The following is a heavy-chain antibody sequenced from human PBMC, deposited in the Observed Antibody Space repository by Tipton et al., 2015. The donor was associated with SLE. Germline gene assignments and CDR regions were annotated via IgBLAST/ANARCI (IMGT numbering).Heavy chain of an antibody. Sequence: TLSLTCTVSGGSINNYYWSWIRQPPGKGLEWIGYIYYSGSTNYNPSLKSRVTISVDTSKNQFSLKLSSVTAADTAVYYCATSGYDSLSWFDPWGQGTPVTVSS. D-gene: IGHD5-12*01. CDR1: GGSINNYY. CDR3: ATSGYDSLSWFDP. V-gene: IGHV4-59*01. J-gene: IGHJ5*02. CDR2: IYYSGST.